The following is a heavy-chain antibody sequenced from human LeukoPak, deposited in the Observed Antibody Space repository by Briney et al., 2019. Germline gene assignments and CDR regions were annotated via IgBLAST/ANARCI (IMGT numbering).Heavy chain of an antibody. D-gene: IGHD3-16*01. CDR3: ARLSLGY. CDR1: GYTFTGYY. V-gene: IGHV1-2*02. CDR2: INPNSGGT. Sequence: AVTVSCLASGYTFTGYYMHWVRQAPGQGLEWMGWINPNSGGTNYAQKFQGRVTITRDTSISTAYMELSRLRSDDTAVYYCARLSLGYWGQGTLVTVSS. J-gene: IGHJ4*02.